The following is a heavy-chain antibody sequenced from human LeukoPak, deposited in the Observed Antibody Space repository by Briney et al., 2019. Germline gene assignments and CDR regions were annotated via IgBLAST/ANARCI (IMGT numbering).Heavy chain of an antibody. V-gene: IGHV3-23*01. D-gene: IGHD3-22*01. J-gene: IGHJ4*02. CDR2: ISAGGATT. Sequence: GVSLRLSCGASGFTFSTYAMNWVRQAPGKGLEWVSAISAGGATTYYVDSVKGRFTISRDNSKNTVYLQMNSLRAEDTAVYYCAKTYYDTTYFDYWGQGTLVTASS. CDR1: GFTFSTYA. CDR3: AKTYYDTTYFDY.